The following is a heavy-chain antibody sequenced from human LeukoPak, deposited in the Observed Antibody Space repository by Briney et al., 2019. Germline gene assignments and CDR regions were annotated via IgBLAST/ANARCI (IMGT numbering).Heavy chain of an antibody. CDR3: AKDYYDSSGYYRSVFDY. D-gene: IGHD3-22*01. CDR2: ISGSGGST. V-gene: IGHV3-23*01. CDR1: GFSFSSHA. J-gene: IGHJ4*02. Sequence: GGSLRLSCAAPGFSFSSHAMSWVRQAPGKGLEWVSTISGSGGSTYYADSVKGRFTISRDNSKNTLYLQMNSPRAEDTAVYYCAKDYYDSSGYYRSVFDYWGQGTLVTVSS.